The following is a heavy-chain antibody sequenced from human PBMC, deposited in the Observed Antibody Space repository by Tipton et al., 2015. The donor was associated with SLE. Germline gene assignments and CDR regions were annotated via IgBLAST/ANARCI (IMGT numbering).Heavy chain of an antibody. CDR2: ISYDGSNK. V-gene: IGHV3-30*04. CDR1: GFTFSSYD. Sequence: SLRLSCAASGFTFSSYDMHWVRQAPGKGLEWVAVISYDGSNKYYADSVKGRFTISRDNSKNTLYLQMNSLRAEDTAVYYCARETGIVGATIDYWGQGTLVTVSS. J-gene: IGHJ4*02. D-gene: IGHD1-26*01. CDR3: ARETGIVGATIDY.